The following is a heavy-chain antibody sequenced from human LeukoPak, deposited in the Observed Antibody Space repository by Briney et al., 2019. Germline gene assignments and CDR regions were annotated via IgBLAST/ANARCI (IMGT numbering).Heavy chain of an antibody. V-gene: IGHV3-66*01. J-gene: IGHJ6*02. CDR2: IYSGGST. CDR1: GFTFSSYW. CDR3: AAWVTHEYYYYGMDV. D-gene: IGHD4-23*01. Sequence: GGSLRLSCAASGFTFSSYWMSWVRQAPGKGLEWVSVIYSGGSTYYADSVKGRFTISRDNSKNTLYLQMNSLRAEDTAVYYCAAWVTHEYYYYGMDVWGQGTTVTVSS.